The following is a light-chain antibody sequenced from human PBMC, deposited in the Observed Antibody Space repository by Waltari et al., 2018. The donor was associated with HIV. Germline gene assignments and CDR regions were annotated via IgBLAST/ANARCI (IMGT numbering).Light chain of an antibody. CDR1: SGDIASNY. J-gene: IGLJ2*01. CDR2: AHS. Sequence: NFMLTQPHSVSASPRKTVTISCTRSSGDIASNYVRWYQLRPGSAPTTLIDAHSQRPSWVPDRFSGSIDSSAKSASLTIAGLNTEDDADYYSQSYDTDTHAIFGGGTQLTVL. CDR3: QSYDTDTHAI. V-gene: IGLV6-57*04.